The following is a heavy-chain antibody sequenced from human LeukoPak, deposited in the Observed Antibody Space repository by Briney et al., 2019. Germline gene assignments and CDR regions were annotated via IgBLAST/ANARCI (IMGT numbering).Heavy chain of an antibody. J-gene: IGHJ4*02. Sequence: SVKVSCKASGGTFSSYAISWVRQAPGQGLEWMGGIIPIFGIANYAQKFQGRVTITADESTSTAYMELSSLRSEDTAVYYCARDPLRYFEPAGYFDYWGQGTLVTVSS. D-gene: IGHD3-9*01. CDR2: IIPIFGIA. CDR3: ARDPLRYFEPAGYFDY. V-gene: IGHV1-69*13. CDR1: GGTFSSYA.